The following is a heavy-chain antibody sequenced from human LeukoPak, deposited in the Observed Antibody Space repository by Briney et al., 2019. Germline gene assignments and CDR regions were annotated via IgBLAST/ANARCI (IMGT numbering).Heavy chain of an antibody. V-gene: IGHV3-21*01. D-gene: IGHD2-15*01. J-gene: IGHJ4*02. CDR2: IMSSSSYI. Sequence: KTGGSLRLSCAASGFTFSTYSMNWVRQAPGKGLEWVSSIMSSSSYIYYADSVKGRFTISRDNAKNSLYLQMNSLRAEDTAVYYCARDPQYCSGGSCYSFDYWGQGTLVTVSS. CDR3: ARDPQYCSGGSCYSFDY. CDR1: GFTFSTYS.